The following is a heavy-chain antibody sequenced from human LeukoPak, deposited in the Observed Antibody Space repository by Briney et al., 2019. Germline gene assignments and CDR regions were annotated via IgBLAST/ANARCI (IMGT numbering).Heavy chain of an antibody. CDR1: GYTFTSHA. CDR2: INTNTGNP. CDR3: ARGAGDSSGYSSYYFDY. D-gene: IGHD3-22*01. Sequence: GASVKVSCKASGYTFTSHAMNWVRQAPGQGLEWMGWINTNTGNPTYAQGFTGRFVFSLDTSVSTAYLQISSLKAENTAVYYCARGAGDSSGYSSYYFDYWGQGTLVTVSS. V-gene: IGHV7-4-1*02. J-gene: IGHJ4*02.